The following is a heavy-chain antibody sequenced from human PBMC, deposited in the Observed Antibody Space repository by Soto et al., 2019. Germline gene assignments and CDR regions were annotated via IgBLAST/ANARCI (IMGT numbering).Heavy chain of an antibody. CDR1: GFTFINYV. V-gene: IGHV3-23*01. CDR3: AKYFASGSYYHFDS. D-gene: IGHD3-10*01. CDR2: ISGDGRTT. J-gene: IGHJ4*02. Sequence: EVQVLESGGGLVPPGGSLRLSCTASGFTFINYVRTWVRQAPGKGLEWVSSISGDGRTTFYADSVRGRFTISRDNSRNTVSLEVNSLRAEDTALYFCAKYFASGSYYHFDSWGQGTLVTVSS.